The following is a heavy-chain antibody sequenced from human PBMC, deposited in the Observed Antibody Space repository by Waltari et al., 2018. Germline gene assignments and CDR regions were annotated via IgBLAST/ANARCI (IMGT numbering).Heavy chain of an antibody. Sequence: QVQLVESGGGVVQPGGSLRLSCAATGFTFSSYCMHWFRQAPGQGLQWVAFIRYDGSNKYYADSVKGRFTISRDNSKNTLYLQMNILRAEDTAVYYCAKARYCSSTSCYRPYYYGMDVWGQGTTVTVSS. CDR1: GFTFSSYC. V-gene: IGHV3-30*02. J-gene: IGHJ6*02. CDR2: IRYDGSNK. CDR3: AKARYCSSTSCYRPYYYGMDV. D-gene: IGHD2-2*01.